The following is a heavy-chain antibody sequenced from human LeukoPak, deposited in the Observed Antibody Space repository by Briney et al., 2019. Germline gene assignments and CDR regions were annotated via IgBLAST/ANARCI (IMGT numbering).Heavy chain of an antibody. J-gene: IGHJ4*02. CDR3: ARDVNSYAHCGH. Sequence: PGGSLRLSCAASGFTFSSYSMNWVRQAPGKGLEWVSSISSSSSYIYYADSVKGRFTISRDNAKNSLYLQMNSLRAEDTAVYYCARDVNSYAHCGHWGQGTLVTVSS. CDR2: ISSSSSYI. D-gene: IGHD5-18*01. V-gene: IGHV3-21*01. CDR1: GFTFSSYS.